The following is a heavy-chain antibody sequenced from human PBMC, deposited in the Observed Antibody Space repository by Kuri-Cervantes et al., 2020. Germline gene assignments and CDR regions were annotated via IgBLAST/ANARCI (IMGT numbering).Heavy chain of an antibody. V-gene: IGHV3-30*03. CDR2: ISYDGSNK. CDR1: GFTFSSYG. CDR3: ARDWKWELPFDY. Sequence: GGSLRLSCAASGFTFSSYGMHWVRQAPGKGLEWVAVISYDGSNKYYADSVKGRFTISRDNSKNTLYLQMNSLRAEDTALYYCARDWKWELPFDYWGQGTLVTVSS. J-gene: IGHJ4*02. D-gene: IGHD1-26*01.